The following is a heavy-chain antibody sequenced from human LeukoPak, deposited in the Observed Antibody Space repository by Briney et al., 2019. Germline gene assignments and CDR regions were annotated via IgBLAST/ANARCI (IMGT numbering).Heavy chain of an antibody. Sequence: GGSLRLSCAASGFTFSSYSMNWVRQAPGKGLEWVSSISSSSSYIYYADSVKGRFTISRDNAKNSLYLQMNSLRAEDTAVYYCARDYQVYYDILTGPRYFDYWGQEPWSPSPQ. CDR3: ARDYQVYYDILTGPRYFDY. V-gene: IGHV3-21*01. J-gene: IGHJ4*01. CDR1: GFTFSSYS. CDR2: ISSSSSYI. D-gene: IGHD3-9*01.